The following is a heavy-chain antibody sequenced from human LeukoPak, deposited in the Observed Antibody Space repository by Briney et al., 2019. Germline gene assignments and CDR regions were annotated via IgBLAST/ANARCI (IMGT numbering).Heavy chain of an antibody. CDR1: GFTVSSNY. D-gene: IGHD1-26*01. J-gene: IGHJ5*02. V-gene: IGHV3-53*01. CDR2: IYSGGST. Sequence: GGSLRLSCAASGFTVSSNYMSWVRQAPGKGLEWVSVIYSGGSTYYADSVKGRLTISRDNSKNTLYLQMNSLRAEDTAVYYCARPRGPGDWFDPWGQGTLVTVSS. CDR3: ARPRGPGDWFDP.